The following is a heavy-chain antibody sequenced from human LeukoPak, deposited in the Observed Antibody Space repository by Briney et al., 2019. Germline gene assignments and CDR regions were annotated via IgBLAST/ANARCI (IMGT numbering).Heavy chain of an antibody. CDR2: IYYSGST. V-gene: IGHV4-39*07. D-gene: IGHD5-18*01. CDR1: GGSISSSSYY. J-gene: IGHJ4*02. Sequence: SETLSLTCTVSGGSISSSSYYWGWIRQPPGKGLEWIGSIYYSGSTYYNPSLKSRVTISVDTSKNQFSLKLSSVTAADTAVYYCARGYTGGVVDYWGQGTLVTVSS. CDR3: ARGYTGGVVDY.